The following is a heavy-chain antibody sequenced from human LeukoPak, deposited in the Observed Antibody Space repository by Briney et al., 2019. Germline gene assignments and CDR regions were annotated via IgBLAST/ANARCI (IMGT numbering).Heavy chain of an antibody. D-gene: IGHD3-22*01. CDR1: GYTFTGYA. CDR2: INAGNGNT. V-gene: IGHV1-3*01. Sequence: ASVRVSCKASGYTFTGYALHWVRQAPGQRLEWMGWINAGNGNTKYSQKFQGRVTITRDTSASTAYMELSSLRSEDTAVYYCARESVVVSFDYWGQGTLVTVSS. CDR3: ARESVVVSFDY. J-gene: IGHJ4*02.